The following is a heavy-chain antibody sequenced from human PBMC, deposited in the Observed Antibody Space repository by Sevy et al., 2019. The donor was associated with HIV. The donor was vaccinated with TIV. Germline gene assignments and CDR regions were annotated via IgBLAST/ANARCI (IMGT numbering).Heavy chain of an antibody. D-gene: IGHD1-26*01. J-gene: IGHJ4*02. CDR1: GGSISSSSYY. CDR3: ARHATFIVGATTGY. V-gene: IGHV4-39*01. Sequence: SETLSLTCTVSGGSISSSSYYWGWIRQPPGKGLEWIGSIYYSGSTYYNPSLKSRVTISVDTSKNQFSLKLSSVTAADTAVYYCARHATFIVGATTGYWGQGTLVTVSS. CDR2: IYYSGST.